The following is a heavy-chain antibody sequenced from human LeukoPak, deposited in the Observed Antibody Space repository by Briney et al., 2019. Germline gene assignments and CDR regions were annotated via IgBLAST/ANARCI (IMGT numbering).Heavy chain of an antibody. CDR2: LYSGGST. V-gene: IGHV3-53*01. Sequence: PGGSLRLSCAASGFTVSNAWMSWVRQAPGKGLEWVSPLYSGGSTNFADSVKGRFSIPRDNPKNTLYLQMNSLRAEDTAVYYCARWTSFHSFDIWGQGTMVTVSS. CDR1: GFTVSNAW. D-gene: IGHD1-1*01. J-gene: IGHJ3*02. CDR3: ARWTSFHSFDI.